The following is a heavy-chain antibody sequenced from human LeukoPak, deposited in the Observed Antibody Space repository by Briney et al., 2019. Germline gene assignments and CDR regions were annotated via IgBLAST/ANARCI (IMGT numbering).Heavy chain of an antibody. CDR2: IYHSGST. CDR1: GGSISSGGYS. J-gene: IGHJ4*02. CDR3: ARGYSSSWFDY. V-gene: IGHV4-30-2*05. D-gene: IGHD6-13*01. Sequence: SETLSLTCAVSGGSISSGGYSWSWIRQPPGKGLEWIGYIYHSGSTYYNPSLKSRVTISVDTSKNQFSLKLSPVTAADTAVYYCARGYSSSWFDYWGQGTLVTVSS.